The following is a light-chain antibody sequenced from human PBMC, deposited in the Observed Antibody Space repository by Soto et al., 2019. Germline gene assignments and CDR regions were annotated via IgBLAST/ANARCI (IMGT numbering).Light chain of an antibody. Sequence: QSALTQPASVSGSPGQAITISCTGTSSDVGGYNYVSWYQQHPGKAPKLMIYDVSNRPSGVSNRFSGSQSGNTASLTISGLQAEDEADYYSSSYTSSSTLYVFGTGTKLTVL. CDR1: SSDVGGYNY. J-gene: IGLJ1*01. CDR2: DVS. V-gene: IGLV2-14*01. CDR3: SSYTSSSTLYV.